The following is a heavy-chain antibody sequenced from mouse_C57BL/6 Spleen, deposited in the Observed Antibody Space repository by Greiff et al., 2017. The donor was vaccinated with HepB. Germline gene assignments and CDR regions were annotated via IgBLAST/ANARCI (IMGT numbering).Heavy chain of an antibody. CDR1: GYAFSSYW. V-gene: IGHV1-80*01. D-gene: IGHD2-4*01. CDR3: AREVYDYGGGYYFDY. CDR2: IYPGDGDT. Sequence: QVQLQQSGAELVKPGASVKISCKASGYAFSSYWMNWVKQRPGKGLEWIGQIYPGDGDTNYNGKFKGKATLTADKSSSTAYMQLSSLTSEDSAVYFCAREVYDYGGGYYFDYWGQGTTLTVSS. J-gene: IGHJ2*01.